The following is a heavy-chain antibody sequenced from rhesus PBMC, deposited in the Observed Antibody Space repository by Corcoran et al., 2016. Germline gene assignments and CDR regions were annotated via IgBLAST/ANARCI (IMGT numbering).Heavy chain of an antibody. CDR2: ISSARSYI. J-gene: IGHJ4*01. V-gene: IGHV3S16*01. Sequence: EVQLVESGGGLVQPGGSLRLSCAASGFPFSSYGMSWVRQAPGKGLEWVSSISSARSYIYYADSVKGRFTISGDNAKNSLSLQMNSLRAEDTAVYYCTSDRGGYWGQGVLVTVSS. CDR1: GFPFSSYG. CDR3: TSDRGGY.